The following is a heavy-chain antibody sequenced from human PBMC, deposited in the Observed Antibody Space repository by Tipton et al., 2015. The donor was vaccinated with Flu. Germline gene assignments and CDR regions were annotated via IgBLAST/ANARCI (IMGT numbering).Heavy chain of an antibody. CDR2: IRYDGSDK. D-gene: IGHD1-1*01. CDR3: ARDIWKIGDTKGVLDY. CDR1: GFTFRTYG. Sequence: QLVQSGGGVVQPGRSLRLSCAASGFTFRTYGMHWVRQAPGKGLEWVAVIRYDGSDKQYADSVKGRFTISRDNSENTVFLQIDSLRAEDTAMYYCARDIWKIGDTKGVLDYWGQGTLVTVSS. V-gene: IGHV3-33*08. J-gene: IGHJ4*02.